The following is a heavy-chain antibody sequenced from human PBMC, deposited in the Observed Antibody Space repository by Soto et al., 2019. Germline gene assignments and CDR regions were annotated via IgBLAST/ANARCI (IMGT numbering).Heavy chain of an antibody. D-gene: IGHD5-18*01. V-gene: IGHV4-31*03. Sequence: QVQLQESGPGLVKPSQTLSLTCTVSGGSISSGGYNWSWIRQHPGKGLEWIGYIYYSGRTYYNPSLKSRVTISVDSSKNQFSLKLSSVTAADTAVYSCARILDTAHFDYWGQGTLVTVSS. CDR1: GGSISSGGYN. CDR3: ARILDTAHFDY. CDR2: IYYSGRT. J-gene: IGHJ4*02.